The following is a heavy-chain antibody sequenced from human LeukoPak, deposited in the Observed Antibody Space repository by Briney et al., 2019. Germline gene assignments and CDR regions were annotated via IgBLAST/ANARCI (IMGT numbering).Heavy chain of an antibody. CDR2: AADSGST. D-gene: IGHD4-17*01. CDR3: AAMTTVTMYSYFIDS. CDR1: GDSMSDYF. J-gene: IGHJ4*02. V-gene: IGHV4-59*01. Sequence: PSETLSLTCTVSGDSMSDYFRTWIRHPPGKGLEWIGYAADSGSTNYNPSLKSRVTISVDSSTNHFSLRLTSVTAADTAIYYCAAMTTVTMYSYFIDSWGQGTLLTVSS.